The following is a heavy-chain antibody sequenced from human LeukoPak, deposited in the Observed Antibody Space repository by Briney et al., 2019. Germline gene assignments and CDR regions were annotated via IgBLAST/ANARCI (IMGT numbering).Heavy chain of an antibody. CDR2: INCINGAT. D-gene: IGHD1-14*01. CDR3: ARVNPGSLDY. Sequence: ASVKVSCKASGYTFIDYYIHWVRQVPGQGLEWVGWINCINGATDYAQKFQGRVTMTRDSPISTAYMDLSSLRSDDTAVYYCARVNPGSLDYWGQGALVTVSS. V-gene: IGHV1-2*02. CDR1: GYTFIDYY. J-gene: IGHJ4*02.